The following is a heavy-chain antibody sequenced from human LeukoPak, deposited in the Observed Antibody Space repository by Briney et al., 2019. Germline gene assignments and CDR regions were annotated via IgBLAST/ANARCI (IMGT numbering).Heavy chain of an antibody. Sequence: GGSLRLSCAASGFTVSSNYMSWVRQAPGKGLEWVSVIYSGGSTYYADSVMGRFTISRDNAKKSLYLQMNSLIAEDMAVYYCARERIMITFGGVITSPDINFDYWGQGTLVTVSS. D-gene: IGHD3-16*01. CDR2: IYSGGST. J-gene: IGHJ4*02. CDR1: GFTVSSNY. V-gene: IGHV3-66*02. CDR3: ARERIMITFGGVITSPDINFDY.